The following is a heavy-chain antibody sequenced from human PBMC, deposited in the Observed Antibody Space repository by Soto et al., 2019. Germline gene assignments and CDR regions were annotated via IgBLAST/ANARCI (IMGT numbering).Heavy chain of an antibody. Sequence: SETLSLTCTVSGGSISSYYWSWIRQPPGKGLEWIGYIYYSGSTNYNPSLKSRVTISVDTSKNQFSLKLSSVTAADTAVYYCARDDYYDSSGYPYYYGMDVWGQGTTVTVSS. V-gene: IGHV4-59*01. CDR2: IYYSGST. CDR3: ARDDYYDSSGYPYYYGMDV. CDR1: GGSISSYY. J-gene: IGHJ6*02. D-gene: IGHD3-22*01.